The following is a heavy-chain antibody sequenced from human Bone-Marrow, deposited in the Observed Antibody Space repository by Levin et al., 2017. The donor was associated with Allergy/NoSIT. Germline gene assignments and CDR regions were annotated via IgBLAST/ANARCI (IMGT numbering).Heavy chain of an antibody. J-gene: IGHJ4*02. CDR3: APGIAVTGSPTDY. D-gene: IGHD6-19*01. CDR1: GFTFSTYD. V-gene: IGHV3-23*01. CDR2: IRGSGGKT. Sequence: GGSLRLSCAASGFTFSTYDMSWVRQAPGKGLEWVSAIRGSGGKTFYADSVKGRFTISRDNSKNTVFLQMNSLRVEDTAVYYCAPGIAVTGSPTDYWGQGTLVTVSS.